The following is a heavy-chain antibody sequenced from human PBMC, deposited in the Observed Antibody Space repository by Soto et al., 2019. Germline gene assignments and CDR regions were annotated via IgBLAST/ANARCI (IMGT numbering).Heavy chain of an antibody. D-gene: IGHD6-6*01. CDR3: AKVRDDHSYFFDY. V-gene: IGHV4-59*01. CDR2: IYYSGST. Sequence: SETLSLTCTVCGGSISGYYWSWIRQPPGKGLEWIGYIYYSGSTTYNPSLKSPVTISVDTSRNQFSLKLSSVTAADTAVYYCAKVRDDHSYFFDYWGQGTLVTVSS. J-gene: IGHJ4*02. CDR1: GGSISGYY.